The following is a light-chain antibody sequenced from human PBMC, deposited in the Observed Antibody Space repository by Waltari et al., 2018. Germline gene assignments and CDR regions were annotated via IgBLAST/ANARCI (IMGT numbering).Light chain of an antibody. Sequence: EIVLTQSPGTLSLSPGERATLSCRASQTVRTTYLPGYQQKPGQAPTLLIYGASSRATGIPDRFSGSGSGTDFSLTISSLEPEDFAVYYCQQYDISPLTFGGGTKVEIK. J-gene: IGKJ4*01. CDR1: QTVRTTY. CDR3: QQYDISPLT. CDR2: GAS. V-gene: IGKV3-20*01.